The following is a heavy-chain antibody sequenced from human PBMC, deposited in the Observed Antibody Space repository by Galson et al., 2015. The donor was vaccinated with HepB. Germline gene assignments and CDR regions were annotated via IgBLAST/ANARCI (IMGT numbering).Heavy chain of an antibody. Sequence: SVKVSCKASGGTFSSYAISWVRQAPGQGLEWMGGIIPIFGTANYAQKFQGRVTITADESTSTAYMELSSLRSEDTAVYYCARLDYGGNSELDYWGQGTLVTVSS. J-gene: IGHJ4*02. CDR3: ARLDYGGNSELDY. CDR2: IIPIFGTA. D-gene: IGHD4-23*01. CDR1: GGTFSSYA. V-gene: IGHV1-69*13.